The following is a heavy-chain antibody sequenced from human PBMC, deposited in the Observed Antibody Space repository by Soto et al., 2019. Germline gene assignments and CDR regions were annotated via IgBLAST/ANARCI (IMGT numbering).Heavy chain of an antibody. Sequence: EVQLVESGGGLVQPGGSLRLSCAASGFTVSSNYMSWVRQAPGKGLEWVSVIYSGGSTYYADSVKGRFTISRDNSKNTLYLQMNSLRAEDTAVYYCARDGQWYCDYETGLPDAFDIWGQGTMVTVSS. CDR2: IYSGGST. CDR3: ARDGQWYCDYETGLPDAFDI. V-gene: IGHV3-66*01. J-gene: IGHJ3*02. CDR1: GFTVSSNY. D-gene: IGHD4-17*01.